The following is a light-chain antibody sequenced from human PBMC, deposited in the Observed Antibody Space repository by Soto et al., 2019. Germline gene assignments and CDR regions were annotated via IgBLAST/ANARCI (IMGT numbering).Light chain of an antibody. CDR2: GAS. Sequence: EIVMTQSPATLSVSPGERATLSCRASQSVSSNLAWYQQKPGQAPRLLSYGASTRATGIPARFSGSGSGTDVTLTNSSLQSEDFAVYYCRQYNNWPFSFGPGTKVDIK. V-gene: IGKV3-15*01. J-gene: IGKJ3*01. CDR1: QSVSSN. CDR3: RQYNNWPFS.